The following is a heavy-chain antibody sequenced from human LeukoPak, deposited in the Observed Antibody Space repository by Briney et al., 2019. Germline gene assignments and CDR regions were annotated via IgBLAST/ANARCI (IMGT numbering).Heavy chain of an antibody. V-gene: IGHV3-23*01. J-gene: IGHJ4*02. CDR2: IIISGGST. D-gene: IGHD6-13*01. CDR3: ARVRSAAAGPLDY. Sequence: GGSLRLSCAASGFTFSSYGMSWVRQAPGKGLEWVSAIIISGGSTYYADSVKGRFTISRDNAKKSLYLQMNRLRADDTAVYHCARVRSAAAGPLDYWGQGTLVTVSS. CDR1: GFTFSSYG.